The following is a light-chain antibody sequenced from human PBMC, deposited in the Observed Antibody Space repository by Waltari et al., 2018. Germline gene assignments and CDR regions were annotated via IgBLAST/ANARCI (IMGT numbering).Light chain of an antibody. CDR3: QQRSKWPPIFT. J-gene: IGKJ3*01. CDR2: DAS. CDR1: QSVSSY. Sequence: EIVLTQSPATLSLSPGERAPLSCRASQSVSSYLAWYQQTPGQAPRLLTFDASKRATGITARFSGSGSGTDFTLTISSLEPEDIAVYYCQQRSKWPPIFTFGPGTKVDIK. V-gene: IGKV3-11*01.